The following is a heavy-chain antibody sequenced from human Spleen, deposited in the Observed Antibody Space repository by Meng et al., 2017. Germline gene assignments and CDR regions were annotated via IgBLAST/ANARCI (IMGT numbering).Heavy chain of an antibody. CDR3: TTEMMAGPYFDY. V-gene: IGHV3-15*01. J-gene: IGHJ4*02. D-gene: IGHD5-24*01. Sequence: VQLVESGGGLVKPGGSLRLSCAASGFTFSNAWMSWVRQAPGKGLEWVGRIKSKTDGGTTDYAAPVKGRFTISRDDSKNTLYLQMNSLKTEDTAVYYCTTEMMAGPYFDYWGQGTLVTVSS. CDR2: IKSKTDGGTT. CDR1: GFTFSNAW.